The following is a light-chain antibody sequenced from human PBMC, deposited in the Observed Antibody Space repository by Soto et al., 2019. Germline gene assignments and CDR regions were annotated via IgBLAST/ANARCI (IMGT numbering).Light chain of an antibody. CDR3: CSYAGSFYV. V-gene: IGLV2-11*01. CDR2: DVS. Sequence: ALTQPRSVSGSPGQSVPISCTGTSSDVGGYNYVSWYQQHPGKAPKLMIYDVSKRPSGVPDRFSGSKSGNTASLTISGLQAEDEADYYCCSYAGSFYVFGTGTKVTVL. CDR1: SSDVGGYNY. J-gene: IGLJ1*01.